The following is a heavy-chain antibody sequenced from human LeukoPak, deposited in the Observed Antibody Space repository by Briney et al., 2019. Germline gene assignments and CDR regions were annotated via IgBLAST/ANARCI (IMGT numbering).Heavy chain of an antibody. V-gene: IGHV3-23*01. Sequence: PGGSLRLSCAASGFAFSTFAMSWVRQAPGKGLEWVSNICGNDGKTYYAESVRGRFTISRDNSKNTLYLQMNSLRAEDTALYYCAKCSSGSCYSAVDIWGQGTMVTVSS. J-gene: IGHJ3*02. CDR3: AKCSSGSCYSAVDI. CDR1: GFAFSTFA. D-gene: IGHD2-15*01. CDR2: ICGNDGKT.